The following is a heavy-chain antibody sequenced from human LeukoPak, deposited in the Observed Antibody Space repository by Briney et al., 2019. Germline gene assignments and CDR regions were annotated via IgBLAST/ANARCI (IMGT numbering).Heavy chain of an antibody. CDR2: IYHSGST. J-gene: IGHJ4*02. CDR3: ARVLFPYYFDY. Sequence: PSETLSLTCTVSGYSISSGYYWGWIRQPPGKGLEWIGSIYHSGSTYYNPSLKSRVTISVDTSKNQFSLKLSSVTAADTAVYYCARVLFPYYFDYWGQGTLVTVSS. CDR1: GYSISSGYY. V-gene: IGHV4-38-2*02.